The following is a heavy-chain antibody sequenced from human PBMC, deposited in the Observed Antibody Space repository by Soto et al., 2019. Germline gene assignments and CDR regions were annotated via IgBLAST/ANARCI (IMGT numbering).Heavy chain of an antibody. CDR1: GGSISSSSYY. CDR3: ARADCSGGSCYPGVFDY. J-gene: IGHJ4*02. Sequence: SETLSLPCTVSGGSISSSSYYWGWIRQPPGKGLEWIGSIYYSGSTYYNPSLKSRVTISADTSKNQFSLKLSSVTAADTAVYYCARADCSGGSCYPGVFDYWGQGTLVTVSS. V-gene: IGHV4-39*01. CDR2: IYYSGST. D-gene: IGHD2-15*01.